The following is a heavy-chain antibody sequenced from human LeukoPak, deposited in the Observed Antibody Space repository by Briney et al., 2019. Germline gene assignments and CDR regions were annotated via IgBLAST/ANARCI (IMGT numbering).Heavy chain of an antibody. V-gene: IGHV3-11*05. J-gene: IGHJ4*02. D-gene: IGHD5-18*01. CDR1: GFTLSDYY. CDR3: AKDSQYSYGFFDY. Sequence: PGGSLRLSCAASGFTLSDYYMSWIRQAPGKGLEWVSSISSSSSYIYYADSVKGRFTISRDNSKNTLYLQMNSLRAEDTAVYYCAKDSQYSYGFFDYWGQGTLVTVSS. CDR2: ISSSSSYI.